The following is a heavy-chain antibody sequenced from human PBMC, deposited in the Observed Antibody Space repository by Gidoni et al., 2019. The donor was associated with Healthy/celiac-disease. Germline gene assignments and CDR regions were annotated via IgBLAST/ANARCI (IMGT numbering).Heavy chain of an antibody. CDR2: IYYSGST. J-gene: IGHJ5*02. CDR3: ARSKGYCSSTSCPREGHNWFDP. D-gene: IGHD2-2*01. Sequence: QLQLQESGPGLVKPSETLSLTCTVSGGSISSSRYYWGWIRQPPGKGLEWIGSIYYSGSTYYNPSLKSRVTISVDTSKNQFSLKLSSVTAADTAVYYCARSKGYCSSTSCPREGHNWFDPWGQGTLVTVSS. V-gene: IGHV4-39*01. CDR1: GGSISSSRYY.